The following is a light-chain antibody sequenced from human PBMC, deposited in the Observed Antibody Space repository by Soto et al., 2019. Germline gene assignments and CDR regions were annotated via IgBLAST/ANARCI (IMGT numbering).Light chain of an antibody. CDR1: QSISTY. CDR3: QQTYSTPPT. CDR2: AAS. V-gene: IGKV1-39*01. Sequence: DIQMTQSPSSLSASVAARVTITCRASQSISTYLNWYQQKAGLAPKLLIYAASSLQSGVPARFSGSGSGTDFTLTISSLQPEDFATYYCQQTYSTPPTFGQGTKVDIK. J-gene: IGKJ1*01.